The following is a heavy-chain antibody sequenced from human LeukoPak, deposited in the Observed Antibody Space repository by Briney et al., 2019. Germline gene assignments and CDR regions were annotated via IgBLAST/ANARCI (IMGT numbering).Heavy chain of an antibody. V-gene: IGHV4-59*08. J-gene: IGHJ4*02. D-gene: IGHD1-26*01. Sequence: SETLSFTCTVSGGSISSYYWSWMRQPPGKGLEWIGYIYYSGSTNYNPSLKSRVTISVDTSKNQFSLKLSSVTAADTAVYYCARGGGPVGATGPFDYWGQGTLVTVSS. CDR3: ARGGGPVGATGPFDY. CDR1: GGSISSYY. CDR2: IYYSGST.